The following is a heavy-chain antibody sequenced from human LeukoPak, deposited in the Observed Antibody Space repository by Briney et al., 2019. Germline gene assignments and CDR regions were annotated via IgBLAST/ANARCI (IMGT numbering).Heavy chain of an antibody. CDR3: ARDFSQYTGY. J-gene: IGHJ4*02. CDR1: GYTFTAYY. D-gene: IGHD2-2*02. CDR2: INPNSGGT. Sequence: ASVKVSCTASGYTFTAYYMHWVRQAPGQGLEWMGWINPNSGGTNYAQKFQGRVTMTRDTSISTAYMELSSLRSDDTAIYYCARDFSQYTGYWGQGTLVTVSS. V-gene: IGHV1-2*02.